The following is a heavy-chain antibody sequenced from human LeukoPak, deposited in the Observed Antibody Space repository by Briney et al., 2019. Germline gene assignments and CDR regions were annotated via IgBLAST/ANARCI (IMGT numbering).Heavy chain of an antibody. CDR1: GFNFDDYA. CDR3: AKSNTAMVTNTFDY. D-gene: IGHD5-18*01. Sequence: GGSLRLSCAASGFNFDDYAMHWVRQPPGKGLEWVSGISWNSGSIGYADSVKGRFTISRDNAKNSLYLQMNSLRAEDTALYYCAKSNTAMVTNTFDYWGQGTLVTVSS. CDR2: ISWNSGSI. V-gene: IGHV3-9*01. J-gene: IGHJ4*02.